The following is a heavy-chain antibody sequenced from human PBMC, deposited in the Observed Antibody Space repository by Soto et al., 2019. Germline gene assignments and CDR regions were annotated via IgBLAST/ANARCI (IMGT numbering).Heavy chain of an antibody. CDR3: ARPVASHGGYGMDV. J-gene: IGHJ6*02. Sequence: QLQLQESGPGLVKPSETLSLTCTVSGGSISSSSYYWGWIRQPPGKGLEWIGSIYYSGSTYYNPSLKSRVTISVDTSKNQFSLKLSSVTAADTAVYYCARPVASHGGYGMDVWGQGTTVTVSS. V-gene: IGHV4-39*01. CDR1: GGSISSSSYY. CDR2: IYYSGST. D-gene: IGHD3-3*02.